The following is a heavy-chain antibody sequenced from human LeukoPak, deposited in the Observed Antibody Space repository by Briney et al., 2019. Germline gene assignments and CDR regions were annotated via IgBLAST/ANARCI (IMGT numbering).Heavy chain of an antibody. CDR2: IYHSGSS. V-gene: IGHV4-4*02. CDR1: GGSISSSNW. D-gene: IGHD2-15*01. CDR3: ARAPYCSGGSCYWRFDY. J-gene: IGHJ4*02. Sequence: SGTLSLTCAVSGGSISSSNWWSWVRQPPGKGLEWFGEIYHSGSSNYNPSLKSRVTISVDKSKNQFSLKLSSMTAADTAVYYCARAPYCSGGSCYWRFDYWGQGTLVTVSS.